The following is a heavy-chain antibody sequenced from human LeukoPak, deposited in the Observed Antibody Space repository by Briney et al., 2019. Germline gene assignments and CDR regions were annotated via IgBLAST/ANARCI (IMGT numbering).Heavy chain of an antibody. CDR2: IQSKTDGGTT. CDR1: GFTFSNTW. J-gene: IGHJ4*02. D-gene: IGHD3-10*01. V-gene: IGHV3-15*01. Sequence: GGSLRLSCAASGFTFSNTWMNWVRQTPGKGLEWVGRIQSKTDGGTTEYAAPVKGRFTISRDDSKTTLYLQMNSLKTEDTAVYYCATLTVRGVINIWGQGTLVTVSS. CDR3: ATLTVRGVINI.